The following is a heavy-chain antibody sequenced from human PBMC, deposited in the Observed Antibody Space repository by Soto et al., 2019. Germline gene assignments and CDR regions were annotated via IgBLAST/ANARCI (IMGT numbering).Heavy chain of an antibody. J-gene: IGHJ4*02. CDR1: GGSISSSSYY. CDR3: ERHGKLLWFGELWGFDY. CDR2: IYYSGST. Sequence: PSETLSLTCTVSGGSISSSSYYWGWIRQPPGKGLEWIGSIYYSGSTYYNPSLKSPATISVDTSKNQFSLKLSSVTAADTAVYYCERHGKLLWFGELWGFDYWGQGTLVTVSS. V-gene: IGHV4-39*01. D-gene: IGHD3-10*01.